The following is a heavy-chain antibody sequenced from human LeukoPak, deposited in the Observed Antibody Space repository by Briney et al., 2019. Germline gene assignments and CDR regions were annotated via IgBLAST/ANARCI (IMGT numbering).Heavy chain of an antibody. CDR2: MNPNSGKT. CDR3: ATDYSDYSLDY. Sequence: GASVKVSCKASGYTFTSYDINWVRQSTGQGLEWMGWMNPNSGKTGYAQKFQGRLTMTRNTSISTAYMELSSLSSEDTAVYYCATDYSDYSLDYWGQGTLVTVSS. J-gene: IGHJ4*02. V-gene: IGHV1-8*01. CDR1: GYTFTSYD. D-gene: IGHD4-11*01.